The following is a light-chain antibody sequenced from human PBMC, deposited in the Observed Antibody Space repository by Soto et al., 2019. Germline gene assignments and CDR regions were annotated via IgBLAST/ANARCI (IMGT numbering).Light chain of an antibody. V-gene: IGLV2-8*01. CDR2: EVN. Sequence: QSALTQPPSASGSPGQSATISCTGTSSDVAGSDYVSWYQQHPGKAPKLIIYEVNKRPAGVPDRFSGSKSGNTASLTVSGLQSDDESYYYCPSFARGDNPHVLFGGGTTLTVL. CDR3: PSFARGDNPHVL. CDR1: SSDVAGSDY. J-gene: IGLJ2*01.